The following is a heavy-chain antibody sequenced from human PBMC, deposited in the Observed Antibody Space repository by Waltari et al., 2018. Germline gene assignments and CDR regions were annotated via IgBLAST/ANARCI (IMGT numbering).Heavy chain of an antibody. V-gene: IGHV3-48*01. J-gene: IGHJ4*02. CDR3: ARGVWWNYLGDY. D-gene: IGHD1-7*01. CDR2: ISSSSSTI. Sequence: EVQLVESGGGLVQPGGSLRLSCAASGFTFSSYSMNWVRQAPGKGLEWVSYISSSSSTIYDADAGKGRFTISRDNAKNSLYLQMNSLRAEDTAVYYCARGVWWNYLGDYWGQGTLVTVSS. CDR1: GFTFSSYS.